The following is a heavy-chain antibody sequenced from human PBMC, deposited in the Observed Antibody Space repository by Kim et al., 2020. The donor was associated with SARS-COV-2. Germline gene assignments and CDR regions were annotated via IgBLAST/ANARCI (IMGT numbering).Heavy chain of an antibody. CDR2: INHSGST. V-gene: IGHV4-34*01. D-gene: IGHD2-21*02. Sequence: SETLSLTCAVYGGSFSGYYWSWIRQPPGKGLEWIGEINHSGSTNYNPSLKSRVTISVDTSKNQFSLKLSFVTAADTAVYYCARGEIVVVTAMVTYYYYYYMDVWGKGTTVTVSS. CDR3: ARGEIVVVTAMVTYYYYYYMDV. CDR1: GGSFSGYY. J-gene: IGHJ6*03.